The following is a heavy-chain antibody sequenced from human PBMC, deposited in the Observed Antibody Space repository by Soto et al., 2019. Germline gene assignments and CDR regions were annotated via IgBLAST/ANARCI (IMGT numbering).Heavy chain of an antibody. CDR1: GGSFSGYY. CDR2: INHSGST. V-gene: IGHV4-34*01. CDR3: ARQGGFDY. Sequence: QVQLQQWGAGLLKPSETLSLTCAVYGGSFSGYYLSWIRQPPGKGLEWIGEINHSGSTNYNPSLKSRVPISVDTSKNQFSLKLSSVTAADTAVYYCARQGGFDYWGQGTLVTVSS. J-gene: IGHJ4*02.